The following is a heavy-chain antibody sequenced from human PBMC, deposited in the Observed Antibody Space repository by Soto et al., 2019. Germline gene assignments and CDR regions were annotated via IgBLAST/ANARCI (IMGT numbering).Heavy chain of an antibody. CDR2: ISGSGGST. J-gene: IGHJ6*03. CDR1: GFTFSSYA. V-gene: IGHV3-23*01. CDR3: AKAKRYCSGCSCYSHYMDV. D-gene: IGHD2-15*01. Sequence: GGSLRLSCAASGFTFSSYAMSWVRQAPGKGLEWVSAISGSGGSTYYADSVKGRFTISRDNSKNTLYLQMNSLRAEDTAVYYCAKAKRYCSGCSCYSHYMDVWGKGTTVTVSS.